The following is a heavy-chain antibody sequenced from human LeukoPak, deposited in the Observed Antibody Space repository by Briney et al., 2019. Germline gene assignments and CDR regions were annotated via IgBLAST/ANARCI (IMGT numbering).Heavy chain of an antibody. CDR3: SADLGCCSGGRCHLDY. D-gene: IGHD2-15*01. Sequence: SVKVSCKTSGFTFTSSAMQWVRQARGQRLEWIGWIVVGSDNTNYAQKFQERVTITRDMSTSTAYMELSSLRSEDTAVYYCSADLGCCSGGRCHLDYWGQGTLVTVSS. CDR1: GFTFTSSA. CDR2: IVVGSDNT. V-gene: IGHV1-58*02. J-gene: IGHJ4*02.